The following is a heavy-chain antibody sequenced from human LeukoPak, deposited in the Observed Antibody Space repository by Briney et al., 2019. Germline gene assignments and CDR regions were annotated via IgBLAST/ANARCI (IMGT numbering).Heavy chain of an antibody. D-gene: IGHD6-13*01. J-gene: IGHJ6*02. V-gene: IGHV3-73*01. Sequence: PGGSLKLSCAASEFTFSGSAMHWVRQASGKGLEWVGRIRSKANSYATAYAASVKGRFTISRDDSKNTAYLQMNSLKTEDTAVYYCTRLGSLIAAAGTKHYYYYGMDVWGQGTTVTVSS. CDR3: TRLGSLIAAAGTKHYYYYGMDV. CDR1: EFTFSGSA. CDR2: IRSKANSYAT.